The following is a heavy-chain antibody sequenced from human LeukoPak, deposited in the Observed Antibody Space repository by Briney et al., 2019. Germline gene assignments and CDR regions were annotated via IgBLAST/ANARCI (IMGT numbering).Heavy chain of an antibody. D-gene: IGHD3-10*01. Sequence: GGSLRLSCAVSGFTFSSYSMNWVRQAPGKGLEWVSSISSSSSYIYYADSVKGRFTISRDNAKNSLYLQMNSLRAEDTAVYYCARESTVRGVTFYYYMDVWGKGTTVTISS. CDR2: ISSSSSYI. CDR3: ARESTVRGVTFYYYMDV. J-gene: IGHJ6*03. CDR1: GFTFSSYS. V-gene: IGHV3-21*01.